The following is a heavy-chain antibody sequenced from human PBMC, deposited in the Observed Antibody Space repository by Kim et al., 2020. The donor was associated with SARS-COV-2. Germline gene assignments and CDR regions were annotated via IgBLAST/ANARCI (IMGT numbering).Heavy chain of an antibody. Sequence: SRVTISVDTSKNQFSLKLSSVTAADTAVYYCARDRIAAAGRYYYYYGMDVWGQGTTVTVSS. V-gene: IGHV4-59*01. J-gene: IGHJ6*02. D-gene: IGHD6-13*01. CDR3: ARDRIAAAGRYYYYYGMDV.